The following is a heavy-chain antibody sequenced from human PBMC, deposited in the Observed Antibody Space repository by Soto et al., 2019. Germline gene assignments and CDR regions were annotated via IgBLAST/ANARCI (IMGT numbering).Heavy chain of an antibody. Sequence: QVQLVQSGAEVKKPGSSVKVSCKASGGTFSSYAISWVRQAPGQGLEWMGGIIPIFGTANYAQKFQGRVTITADESTSTAYMELSRLRSEDTAVYYCFIYCTNGVCYIPSHYYYGMDVCGQGPTVTVSS. CDR3: FIYCTNGVCYIPSHYYYGMDV. V-gene: IGHV1-69*01. D-gene: IGHD2-8*01. CDR1: GGTFSSYA. CDR2: IIPIFGTA. J-gene: IGHJ6*02.